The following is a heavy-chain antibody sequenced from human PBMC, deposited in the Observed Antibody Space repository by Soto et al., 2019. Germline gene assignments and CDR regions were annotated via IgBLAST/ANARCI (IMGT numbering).Heavy chain of an antibody. V-gene: IGHV1-69*04. CDR1: GGPFSSHS. CDR2: FIPILDRT. D-gene: IGHD3-10*01. J-gene: IGHJ4*02. CDR3: ILRGLAQDLDF. Sequence: QVLVVQSGAEVTTPGSSVRVSCKASGGPFSSHSVTWVRQAPGQGLEWMGRFIPILDRTNHAQRFQGRVTFTADTSTSTAYIDLSDLRSQDTAIFYCILRGLAQDLDFWGQGTQVTVSS.